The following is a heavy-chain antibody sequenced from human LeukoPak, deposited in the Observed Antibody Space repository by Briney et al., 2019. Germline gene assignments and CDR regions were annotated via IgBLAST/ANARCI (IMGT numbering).Heavy chain of an antibody. J-gene: IGHJ4*02. CDR2: IYSGGST. CDR3: ARGTSTAYFQLYFAS. CDR1: EFPVSSNY. D-gene: IGHD3-9*01. Sequence: GWSLRLSCAASEFPVSSNYMTWVRQAPGKGLEWVSVIYSGGSTYYADSVKGRFTISRDDSKNTLYLQMNSLRGEDTAVYYCARGTSTAYFQLYFASWGQGTLVTVSS. V-gene: IGHV3-53*01.